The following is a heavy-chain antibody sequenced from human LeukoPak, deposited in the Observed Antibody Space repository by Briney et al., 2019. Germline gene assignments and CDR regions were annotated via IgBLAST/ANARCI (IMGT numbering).Heavy chain of an antibody. D-gene: IGHD2-2*01. CDR3: ARDVLGYCSSTSCYAPPVTFDY. V-gene: IGHV1-69*05. J-gene: IGHJ4*02. CDR1: GGTFSSYA. CDR2: IIPIFGTA. Sequence: VASVKVSCKASGGTFSSYAISWVRQAPGQGLEWMGGIIPIFGTANYAQKFQGRVTITTDESTSTAYMELSSLRSDDTAVYYCARDVLGYCSSTSCYAPPVTFDYWGQGTLVTVSS.